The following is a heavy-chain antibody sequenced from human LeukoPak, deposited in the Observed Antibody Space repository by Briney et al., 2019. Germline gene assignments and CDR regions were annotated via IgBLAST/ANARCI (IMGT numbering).Heavy chain of an antibody. CDR3: ATRSMSANDALDI. CDR2: ISSFSSHI. J-gene: IGHJ3*02. D-gene: IGHD5/OR15-5a*01. Sequence: PGESLRLSCVASGFTFSSYSMNWVRQGPGKGLEWISSISSFSSHIYYADSVRGRFTISRDNAKNSLSLQMNSLRDGDTAIYYCATRSMSANDALDIWGQGTMVTVSS. V-gene: IGHV3-21*06. CDR1: GFTFSSYS.